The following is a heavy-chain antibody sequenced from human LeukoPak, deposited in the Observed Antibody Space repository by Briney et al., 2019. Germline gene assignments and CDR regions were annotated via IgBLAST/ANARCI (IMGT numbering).Heavy chain of an antibody. D-gene: IGHD3-22*01. J-gene: IGHJ3*02. V-gene: IGHV3-21*01. Sequence: GGSLRLSCAASGFIFSSYSMNWVRQAPGKGLEWVSSISSSSSYIYYADSVKGRFTISRDNAKNSLYLQMNSLRAEDTAVYYCARDQDYYDSSGYYPVDAFDIWGQGTMVTVSS. CDR2: ISSSSSYI. CDR3: ARDQDYYDSSGYYPVDAFDI. CDR1: GFIFSSYS.